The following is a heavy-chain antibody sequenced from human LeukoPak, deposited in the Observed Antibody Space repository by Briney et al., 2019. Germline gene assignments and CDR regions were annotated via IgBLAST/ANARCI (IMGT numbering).Heavy chain of an antibody. V-gene: IGHV1-2*02. D-gene: IGHD6-19*01. CDR1: GYTFTGYY. Sequence: ASVKVSCKSSGYTFTGYYIHWVRQAPGQGLEWMGWINPNSGGTNYAQKFQGRVTMTRDTSISTAYMELSRLRSDDTAVYFCAREFWYGSGSHYPGSDYWGQGTLVTVSS. CDR2: INPNSGGT. CDR3: AREFWYGSGSHYPGSDY. J-gene: IGHJ4*02.